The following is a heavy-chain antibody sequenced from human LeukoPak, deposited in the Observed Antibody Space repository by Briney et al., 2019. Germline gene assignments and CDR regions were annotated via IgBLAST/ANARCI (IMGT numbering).Heavy chain of an antibody. CDR2: FYTSGST. CDR3: ARDGGNYYDSSGIFDY. CDR1: GGSVSGGSSY. J-gene: IGHJ4*02. V-gene: IGHV4-61*02. Sequence: SETLSLTCTVSGGSVSGGSSYWSWIRQPAGKGLEWIGRFYTSGSTTYDPSLKSRFTISVDTSKNQISLKLSSVTAADPAVYYCARDGGNYYDSSGIFDYWGRGTLVTVSS. D-gene: IGHD3-22*01.